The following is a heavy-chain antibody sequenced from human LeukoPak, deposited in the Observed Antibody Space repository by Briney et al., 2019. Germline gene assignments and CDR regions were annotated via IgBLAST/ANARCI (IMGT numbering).Heavy chain of an antibody. CDR3: AQMTTVTTGHWYFDL. V-gene: IGHV4-30-4*01. CDR1: GGSISSGDYY. Sequence: SQTLSLTCTVSGGSISSGDYYWSWIRQPPGKGLERIGYIYYSGSTYYNPSLKSRVTISVDTSKNQFSLKLSSVTAADTAVYYCAQMTTVTTGHWYFDLWGRGTLVTVSS. J-gene: IGHJ2*01. CDR2: IYYSGST. D-gene: IGHD4-17*01.